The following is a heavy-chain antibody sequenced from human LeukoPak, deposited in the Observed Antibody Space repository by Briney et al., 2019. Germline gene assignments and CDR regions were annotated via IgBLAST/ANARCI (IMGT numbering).Heavy chain of an antibody. V-gene: IGHV5-51*01. D-gene: IGHD4-17*01. CDR1: GYTFTNHW. J-gene: IGHJ4*02. Sequence: GESLRISCKGSGYTFTNHWISWVRQMPGKGLEWMGIIYPGDSDTRYSPSFQGQVTISADKSISTAYLQWSSLKASDTAMYYCARSTTVTRFFDYWGQGTLVTVSS. CDR2: IYPGDSDT. CDR3: ARSTTVTRFFDY.